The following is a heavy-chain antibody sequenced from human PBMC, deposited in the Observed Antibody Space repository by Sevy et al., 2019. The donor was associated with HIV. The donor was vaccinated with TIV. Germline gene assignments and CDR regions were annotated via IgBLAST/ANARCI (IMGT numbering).Heavy chain of an antibody. J-gene: IGHJ6*02. D-gene: IGHD3-3*01. CDR3: ARGYDFWSGSYYYGMDV. Sequence: SETLSLTCAVSGYSISSGYYWGWIRKPPGKGLEWIGSIYHSGSTYYNPSLKSRVTISVDTSKNQFSLKLSSVTAADTAVYYCARGYDFWSGSYYYGMDVWGQGTTVTVSS. CDR2: IYHSGST. CDR1: GYSISSGYY. V-gene: IGHV4-38-2*01.